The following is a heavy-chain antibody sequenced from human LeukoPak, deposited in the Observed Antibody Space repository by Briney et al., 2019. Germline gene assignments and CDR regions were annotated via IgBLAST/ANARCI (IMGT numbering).Heavy chain of an antibody. D-gene: IGHD2-15*01. J-gene: IGHJ4*02. CDR2: INYSGST. CDR3: ARGVCSGGSCYSEWNY. CDR1: GGSFSGYY. Sequence: PSETLSPTCAVYGGSFSGYYWSWIRQPPGKGLEWIGEINYSGSTNYNPSLKSRVTISVDTSKNQFSLKLSSVTAADTAVYYCARGVCSGGSCYSEWNYWGQGTLVTVSS. V-gene: IGHV4-34*01.